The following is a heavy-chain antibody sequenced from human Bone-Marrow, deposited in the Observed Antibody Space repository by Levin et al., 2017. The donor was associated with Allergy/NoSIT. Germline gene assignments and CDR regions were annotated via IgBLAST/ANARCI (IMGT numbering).Heavy chain of an antibody. D-gene: IGHD3-10*01. J-gene: IGHJ6*02. CDR3: AKGTTVYFYYNEMDA. CDR1: GFTFNAYA. Sequence: LSLTCVASGFTFNAYAMNWVRRAPGKGLEWVSAMSGTTGSHYYADSVKGRFTISRDSSKNTLFLQMDSLRVEDTATYYCAKGTTVYFYYNEMDAWGQGTTVTVFS. V-gene: IGHV3-23*01. CDR2: MSGTTGSH.